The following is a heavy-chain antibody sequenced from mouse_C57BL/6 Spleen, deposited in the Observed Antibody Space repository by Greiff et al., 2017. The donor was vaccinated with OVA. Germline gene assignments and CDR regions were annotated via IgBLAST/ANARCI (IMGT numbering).Heavy chain of an antibody. J-gene: IGHJ1*03. V-gene: IGHV1-26*01. D-gene: IGHD1-1*01. CDR1: GYTFTDYY. Sequence: EVQLQQSGPELVKPGASVKISCKASGYTFTDYYMNWVKQSHGKSLEWIGDINPNNGGTSYNQKFKGKATLTVDKSSSTAYMQLKSLTSEDSAVYYCAKGPYYYGSREYWYFDVWGTGTTVTVSS. CDR2: INPNNGGT. CDR3: AKGPYYYGSREYWYFDV.